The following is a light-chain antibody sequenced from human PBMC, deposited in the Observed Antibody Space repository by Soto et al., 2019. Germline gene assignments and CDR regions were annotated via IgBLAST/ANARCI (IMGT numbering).Light chain of an antibody. CDR2: DVT. Sequence: QSLLTQPASVSGSPGQSITVSCAGTDSDVGRYNSVSWYQQHPGKAPKLIIYDVTNRPSGVSNRFSASKSGNTASLTISGLRAEDEADYYCSSYTSASTEVFGGGTKLTVL. V-gene: IGLV2-14*03. CDR1: DSDVGRYNS. CDR3: SSYTSASTEV. J-gene: IGLJ2*01.